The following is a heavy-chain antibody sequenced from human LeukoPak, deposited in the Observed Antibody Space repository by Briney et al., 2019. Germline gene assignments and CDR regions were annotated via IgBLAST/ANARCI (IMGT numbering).Heavy chain of an antibody. CDR3: ARGRITIFGVVIPHFDN. CDR1: RGSISSYY. V-gene: IGHV4-59*01. D-gene: IGHD3-3*01. J-gene: IGHJ4*02. CDR2: IDNSGNT. Sequence: NPSETLSLTCTVSRGSISSYYWSWIRQPPGKGLEWIGYIDNSGNTNSNPSLKSRVTMSVDTSKDQFSLKLSSVIAADTAVYYCARGRITIFGVVIPHFDNWGQGTLATVSS.